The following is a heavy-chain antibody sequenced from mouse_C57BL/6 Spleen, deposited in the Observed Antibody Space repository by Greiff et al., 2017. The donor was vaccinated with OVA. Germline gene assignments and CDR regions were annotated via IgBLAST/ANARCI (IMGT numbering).Heavy chain of an antibody. V-gene: IGHV1-4*01. Sequence: QVQLQQSGAELARPGASVKISCKASGYTFTSYTMHWVKQRPGQGLEWIGYINPSSGYTKYNQKFKDKATLTADKSSSTAYMQLSSLTSEDSAVYYCSGSGGSGFCAMDYWGQGTSVTVSS. J-gene: IGHJ4*01. CDR3: SGSGGSGFCAMDY. CDR2: INPSSGYT. CDR1: GYTFTSYT. D-gene: IGHD3-2*02.